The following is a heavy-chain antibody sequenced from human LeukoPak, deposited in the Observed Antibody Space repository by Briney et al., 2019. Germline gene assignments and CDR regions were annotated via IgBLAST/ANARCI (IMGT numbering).Heavy chain of an antibody. CDR1: GGTFSSYA. V-gene: IGHV1-69*01. CDR2: IIPIFGTA. J-gene: IGHJ4*02. D-gene: IGHD3-9*01. CDR3: ARGDYDILRPFDY. Sequence: SVKVSCKASGGTFSSYAISWVRQAPGQGLEWMGGIIPIFGTAYYAQKFQGRVTITADESTSTAYMELSSLRSEDTAVYYCARGDYDILRPFDYWGQGTLVTVSS.